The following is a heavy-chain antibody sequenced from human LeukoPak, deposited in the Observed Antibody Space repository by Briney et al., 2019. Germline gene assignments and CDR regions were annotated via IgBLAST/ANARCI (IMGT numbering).Heavy chain of an antibody. V-gene: IGHV1-18*01. CDR2: ISAYNGNT. J-gene: IGHJ3*02. D-gene: IGHD3-22*01. CDR1: GYTFTSYG. Sequence: ASVKVSCKASGYTFTSYGISWVRQAPGQGLEWMGWISAYNGNTNYAQKLQGRVTMTTDISTSTAYMELRSLRSDDTAVYYCASNFIYDSSGYVPRSAFDIWGQGTMVTVSS. CDR3: ASNFIYDSSGYVPRSAFDI.